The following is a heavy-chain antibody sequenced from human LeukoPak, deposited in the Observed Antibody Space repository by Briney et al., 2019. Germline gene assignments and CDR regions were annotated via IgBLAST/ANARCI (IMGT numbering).Heavy chain of an antibody. CDR3: TTVIDGDYFWGDY. Sequence: GGSLRLSCAASGFTFSKAWMSWVRQAPGKGLEWVGRIKSKTDGGTTDYAAPVKGRFIISRDDSKNTLYLQMNSLKTEDTAVYYCTTVIDGDYFWGDYWGQGTLVTVSS. V-gene: IGHV3-15*01. D-gene: IGHD4-17*01. CDR2: IKSKTDGGTT. CDR1: GFTFSKAW. J-gene: IGHJ4*02.